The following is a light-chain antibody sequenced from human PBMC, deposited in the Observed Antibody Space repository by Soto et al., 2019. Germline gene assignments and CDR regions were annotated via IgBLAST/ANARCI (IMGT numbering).Light chain of an antibody. V-gene: IGKV3-20*01. CDR2: RAS. Sequence: ETVLTQSPGTLSLSPGERVTLSCRTSQSASSSNLAWYQQKPGQAPRLLIYRASSRATGIPDRFSGSGSGTDFTLTVSRLEPEDFAVYFCQHYGTFGPGTKVDLK. CDR1: QSASSSN. CDR3: QHYGT. J-gene: IGKJ3*01.